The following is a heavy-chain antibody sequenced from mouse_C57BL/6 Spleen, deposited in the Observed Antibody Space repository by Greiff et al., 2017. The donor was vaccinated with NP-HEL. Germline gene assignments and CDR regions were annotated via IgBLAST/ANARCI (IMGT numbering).Heavy chain of an antibody. Sequence: QVQLQQSGAELVRPGASVTLSCKASGYTFTDYEMHWVKQTPVHGLEWIGAIDPETGGTAYNQKFKGKAILTADKSSSTAYMELRSLTSEDSAVYYCTRRGPYDFDDWGQGTTLTVSS. V-gene: IGHV1-15*01. J-gene: IGHJ2*01. CDR2: IDPETGGT. D-gene: IGHD2-12*01. CDR1: GYTFTDYE. CDR3: TRRGPYDFDD.